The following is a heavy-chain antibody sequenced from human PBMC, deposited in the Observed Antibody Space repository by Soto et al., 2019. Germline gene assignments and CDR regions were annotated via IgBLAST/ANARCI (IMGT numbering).Heavy chain of an antibody. Sequence: GSVKVSFKASGYTFTGPYIYFVRQAPGQGLEWMGWINPSSGGTEFSEKFQGRVTVTRDTSIRKVFLELNSLTSDDTGVYFCARDFRTYSHGVDVWGHGTAVTVSS. D-gene: IGHD4-4*01. CDR3: ARDFRTYSHGVDV. J-gene: IGHJ6*02. CDR2: INPSSGGT. CDR1: GYTFTGPY. V-gene: IGHV1-2*02.